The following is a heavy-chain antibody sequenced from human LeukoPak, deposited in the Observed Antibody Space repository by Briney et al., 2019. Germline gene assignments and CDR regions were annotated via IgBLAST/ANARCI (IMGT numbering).Heavy chain of an antibody. CDR3: ARRQLHYDFWSGDDWYFDL. CDR1: GGSISSSSYY. Sequence: PSETLSLTCTVSGGSISSSSYYWGWIRQSPGKGLEWIGSIFYTGSTYYSPSLKCRVTMPKGTSRNQFSLDLPSVTAADTAVYYCARRQLHYDFWSGDDWYFDLWGRGTLVTVSS. J-gene: IGHJ2*01. CDR2: IFYTGST. V-gene: IGHV4-39*01. D-gene: IGHD3-3*01.